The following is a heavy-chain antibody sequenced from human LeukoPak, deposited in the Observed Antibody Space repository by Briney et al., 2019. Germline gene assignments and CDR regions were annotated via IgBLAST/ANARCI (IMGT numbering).Heavy chain of an antibody. Sequence: SETLSLTCTVSGGSISSSSYYWSWIRQPPGKGLEWIGYIYYSGSTNYNPSLKSRVTISVDTSKNQFSLKLSSVTAADTAVYYCARGTRAGFDYWGQGTLVTVSS. D-gene: IGHD2-2*01. CDR1: GGSISSSSYY. J-gene: IGHJ4*02. CDR3: ARGTRAGFDY. V-gene: IGHV4-61*01. CDR2: IYYSGST.